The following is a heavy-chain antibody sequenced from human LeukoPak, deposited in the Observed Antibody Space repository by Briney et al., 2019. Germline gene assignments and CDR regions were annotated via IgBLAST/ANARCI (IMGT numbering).Heavy chain of an antibody. CDR2: ISSSGSTI. D-gene: IGHD3-10*01. V-gene: IGHV3-48*03. CDR3: ARDLYYYGSGSYVPGLPDY. J-gene: IGHJ4*02. CDR1: GFTFSSYE. Sequence: GGSLRLPCAASGFTFSSYEMNWVRQAPGKGLEWLSYISSSGSTIYSADSVKGRFTISKDNAKKSLYLQMNSLRVEDTAVDYCARDLYYYGSGSYVPGLPDYWGEGTLVTVSS.